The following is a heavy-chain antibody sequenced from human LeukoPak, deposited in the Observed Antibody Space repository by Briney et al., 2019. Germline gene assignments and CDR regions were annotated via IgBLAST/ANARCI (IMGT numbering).Heavy chain of an antibody. CDR3: ARDFLMNYDILTGYFRTPDWFDP. CDR2: ISYDGSNK. V-gene: IGHV3-30*03. J-gene: IGHJ5*02. CDR1: GFTFSSYG. Sequence: PGRSLRLSCAASGFTFSSYGMHWVRQAPGKGLEWVAVISYDGSNKYYADSVKGRFTISRDNSKNTLYLQMNSLRAEDTAVYYCARDFLMNYDILTGYFRTPDWFDPWGQGTLVTVSS. D-gene: IGHD3-9*01.